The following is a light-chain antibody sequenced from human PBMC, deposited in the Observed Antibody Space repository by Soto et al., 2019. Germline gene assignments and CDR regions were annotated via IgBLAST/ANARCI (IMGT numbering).Light chain of an antibody. J-gene: IGKJ1*01. CDR2: AAS. Sequence: DIQMTQSPSSLSASVGDRVTITCRASQNIADYLNWYQHKPGKAPDVLIFAASSLRDGVPSRFSGSGSGTHFTLTISSLQPEDFVTYYCQQSYTSPWTFGQGTKVEVK. CDR1: QNIADY. V-gene: IGKV1-39*01. CDR3: QQSYTSPWT.